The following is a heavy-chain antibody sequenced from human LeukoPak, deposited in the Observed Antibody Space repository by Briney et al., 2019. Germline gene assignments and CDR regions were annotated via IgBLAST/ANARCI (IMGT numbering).Heavy chain of an antibody. V-gene: IGHV5-51*01. D-gene: IGHD6-6*01. J-gene: IGHJ4*02. Sequence: GESLKISCKGSGYSFTSYWIGWVRQMPGRGLEWMGIIYPDDSDTRYSPSFEGQVIISADKSISTAYLQWSSLKASDTAMYYCARRRYSSWENDLWGQGTLVTVSS. CDR3: ARRRYSSWENDL. CDR1: GYSFTSYW. CDR2: IYPDDSDT.